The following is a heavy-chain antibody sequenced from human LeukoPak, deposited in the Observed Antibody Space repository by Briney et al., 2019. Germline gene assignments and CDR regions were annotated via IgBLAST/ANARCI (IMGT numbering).Heavy chain of an antibody. CDR1: GGTFSSYA. V-gene: IGHV1-69*01. Sequence: SVKVSCKASGGTFSSYAISRVRQAPGQGLEWMGGIIPIFGTANYAQKFQGRVTITADESTSTAYMELSSLRSEDTAVYYCARDKIVVVPAGPYYYYGMDVWGQGTTVTVSS. J-gene: IGHJ6*02. CDR2: IIPIFGTA. CDR3: ARDKIVVVPAGPYYYYGMDV. D-gene: IGHD2-2*01.